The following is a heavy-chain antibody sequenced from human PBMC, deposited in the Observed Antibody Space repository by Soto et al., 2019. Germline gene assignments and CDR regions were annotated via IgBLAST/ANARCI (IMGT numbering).Heavy chain of an antibody. V-gene: IGHV4-31*03. D-gene: IGHD4-17*01. CDR1: GGSISSGGYH. Sequence: QVQLQESGPGLVKPSQTLSLTCTVSGGSISSGGYHWSWIRQHPGQGLEWIGYIYYSGSTYYNPSLKSRVTLSGDPFKNQVSLELRFVTAADTAVYYWANYGSGALRDYRGKDVWGQGTTVTVSS. CDR3: ANYGSGALRDYRGKDV. J-gene: IGHJ6*02. CDR2: IYYSGST.